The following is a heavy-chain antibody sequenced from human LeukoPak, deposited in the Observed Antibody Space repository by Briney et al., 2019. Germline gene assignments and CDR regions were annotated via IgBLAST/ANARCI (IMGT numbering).Heavy chain of an antibody. CDR1: GFTVSSNY. CDR2: IYSGGST. CDR3: ARGHNWNDRGAFDI. D-gene: IGHD1-1*01. V-gene: IGHV3-53*01. Sequence: GGSLRLSCAASGFTVSSNYMSWVRQAPGKGLEWVSSIYSGGSTYYADSVKGRFTISTDSSKNTLYLQMSSLRAEDTAVYYCARGHNWNDRGAFDIWGQGTMVTVSS. J-gene: IGHJ3*02.